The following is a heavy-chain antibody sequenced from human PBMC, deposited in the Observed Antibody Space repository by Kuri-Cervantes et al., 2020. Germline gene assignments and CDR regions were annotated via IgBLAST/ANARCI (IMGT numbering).Heavy chain of an antibody. CDR3: ARDGWDIVVVVAATHGNYFDY. CDR1: GFTFSSYA. V-gene: IGHV3-30*01. CDR2: ISYDGSNK. D-gene: IGHD2-15*01. J-gene: IGHJ4*01. Sequence: GESLKISCAASGFTFSSYAMHWVRQAPGKGLEWVAVISYDGSNKYYADSVKGRFTISRDNSKNTLYLQMNSLRAEDTAVYYCARDGWDIVVVVAATHGNYFDYWGQEPWSPSPQ.